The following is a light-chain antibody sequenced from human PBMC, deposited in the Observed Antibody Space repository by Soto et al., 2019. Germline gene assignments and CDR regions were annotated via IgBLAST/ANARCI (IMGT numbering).Light chain of an antibody. CDR2: EVF. Sequence: QSALTQPASVSGSPGQSITIPCTGTSSDVGGYNYVSWYQQHPGKVPKLMIFEVFRRPSGISTRFSGSKSGNTAPLTISGLQAEDEADYYCCSYTTTSTFVFGGGTKLTVL. V-gene: IGLV2-14*01. CDR1: SSDVGGYNY. J-gene: IGLJ2*01. CDR3: CSYTTTSTFV.